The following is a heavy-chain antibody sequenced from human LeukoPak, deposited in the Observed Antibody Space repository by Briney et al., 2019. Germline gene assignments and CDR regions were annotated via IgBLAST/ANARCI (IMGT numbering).Heavy chain of an antibody. D-gene: IGHD3/OR15-3a*01. CDR3: ARGPHSIRTRYFDD. CDR1: GYTFISYA. CDR2: ISAYNGNT. V-gene: IGHV1-18*01. J-gene: IGHJ4*02. Sequence: ASVKVSCKASGYTFISYAISWVRQAPGQGLEWMGWISAYNGNTNYAQKLHGRVTMTTDTSTSTAYTELRSLRSDDTAVYYCARGPHSIRTRYFDDWGQGTLVTVSS.